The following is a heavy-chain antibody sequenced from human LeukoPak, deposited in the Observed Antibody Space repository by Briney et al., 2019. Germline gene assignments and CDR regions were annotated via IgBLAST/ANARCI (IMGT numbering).Heavy chain of an antibody. CDR2: ISSSSSYI. J-gene: IGHJ3*02. Sequence: GGSLRLSCAASGFTFSSYSMNWVRQAPGKGLEWVSSISSSSSYIYYADSVKGRFTISRDNAKNSLYLQMNNLRVDDTAVYYRARDQSAGASDIWGQGTMVTVS. CDR1: GFTFSSYS. V-gene: IGHV3-21*06. CDR3: ARDQSAGASDI.